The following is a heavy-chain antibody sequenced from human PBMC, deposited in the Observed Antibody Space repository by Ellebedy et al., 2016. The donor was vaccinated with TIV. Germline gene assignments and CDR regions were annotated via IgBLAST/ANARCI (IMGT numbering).Heavy chain of an antibody. D-gene: IGHD2-21*02. Sequence: PGGSLRLSCAASGFTFSRHWMHWIRQAPGKGLVWLSRINGDGGFTSHADFVKGRFTISRDNAKNTLYLQMNSLKAEDTARYYCSTLSDTGYWGHGTLVTVSS. J-gene: IGHJ4*01. CDR1: GFTFSRHW. V-gene: IGHV3-74*01. CDR3: STLSDTGY. CDR2: INGDGGFT.